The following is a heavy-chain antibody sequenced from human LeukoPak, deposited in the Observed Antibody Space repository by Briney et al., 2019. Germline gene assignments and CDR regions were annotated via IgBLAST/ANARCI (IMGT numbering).Heavy chain of an antibody. J-gene: IGHJ4*02. Sequence: ASVKVSCKASGYTFTSYSISWVRQAPGQRLEWMGWISPYNGNTNYAQKLQGRVTMTTDTSTSTVNMELRSLRSDDTAVYYCARRVNCAGDCSLDYWGQGTLVTVSS. D-gene: IGHD2-21*02. CDR3: ARRVNCAGDCSLDY. CDR1: GYTFTSYS. V-gene: IGHV1-18*01. CDR2: ISPYNGNT.